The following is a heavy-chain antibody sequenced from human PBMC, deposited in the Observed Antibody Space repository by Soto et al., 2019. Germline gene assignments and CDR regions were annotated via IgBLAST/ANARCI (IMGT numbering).Heavy chain of an antibody. CDR2: INPYSGGT. V-gene: IGHV1-2*02. Sequence: ASVKVSCKASGYTFTDYFIHWVRQAPGQGLEWMGCINPYSGGTNSAQNFQGRVTMTRDTSISTAYMELTSLRSDDTAVYYCVRDLTYPFYLDYWAQGTLVTVSS. J-gene: IGHJ4*02. CDR1: GYTFTDYF. CDR3: VRDLTYPFYLDY.